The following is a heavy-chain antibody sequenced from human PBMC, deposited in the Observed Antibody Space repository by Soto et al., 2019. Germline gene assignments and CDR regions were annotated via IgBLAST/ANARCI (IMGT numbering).Heavy chain of an antibody. J-gene: IGHJ4*02. CDR3: ARAEEDSSGYSIDY. D-gene: IGHD3-22*01. CDR2: IIPIFGTA. CDR1: GGTFSSYA. Sequence: QVQLVQSGAEVKKPGSSVKVSCKASGGTFSSYAISWVRQAPGQGLEWMGGIIPIFGTANYAQKFQARVKVTGDESTSAAYREVSGLSSEDTAVYYCARAEEDSSGYSIDYWGQGTLVTVSS. V-gene: IGHV1-69*12.